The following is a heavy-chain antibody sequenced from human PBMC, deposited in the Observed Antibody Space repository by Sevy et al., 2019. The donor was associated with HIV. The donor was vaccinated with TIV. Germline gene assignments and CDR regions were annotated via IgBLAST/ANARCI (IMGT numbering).Heavy chain of an antibody. CDR1: GFIFNSYG. CDR3: AKSPHPAVTTSYAIDV. Sequence: GGSLRLSCAASGFIFNSYGMNWIRQAPGKGLEWVTFIRHDVTNKYYADSVRGRFAISRDNSKNTLFLDINSLRVEDTGVYYCAKSPHPAVTTSYAIDVRGQGTTVTVSS. V-gene: IGHV3-30*02. D-gene: IGHD4-17*01. CDR2: IRHDVTNK. J-gene: IGHJ6*02.